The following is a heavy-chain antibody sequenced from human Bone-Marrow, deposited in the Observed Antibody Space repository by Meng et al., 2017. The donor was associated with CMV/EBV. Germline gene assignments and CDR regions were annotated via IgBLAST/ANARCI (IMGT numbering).Heavy chain of an antibody. CDR3: ARQDWTYGHRPYYFDY. V-gene: IGHV5-51*01. Sequence: GGSLRLSCKGSGYSFTNYWIGWVRQMPGKGLEWMGTIYPGDSDTRYSPSFQGQVTISADKSINTAYLQWSSLKASDTAIYYCARQDWTYGHRPYYFDYWGQGALVTVSS. CDR2: IYPGDSDT. D-gene: IGHD1-7*01. CDR1: GYSFTNYW. J-gene: IGHJ4*02.